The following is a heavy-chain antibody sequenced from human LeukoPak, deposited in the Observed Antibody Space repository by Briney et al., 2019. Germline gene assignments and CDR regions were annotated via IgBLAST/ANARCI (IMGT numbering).Heavy chain of an antibody. CDR1: GFTFSSYG. V-gene: IGHV3-33*01. J-gene: IGHJ4*02. CDR2: IWYDGSNE. Sequence: GRSLRLSCAASGFTFSSYGMHWVRQAPGKGLEWVAVIWYDGSNEYYADSVKGRFTISRDNSKNTLYLQMNSLRAEDTAVYCCARERRFDYWGQGTLVTVSS. CDR3: ARERRFDY.